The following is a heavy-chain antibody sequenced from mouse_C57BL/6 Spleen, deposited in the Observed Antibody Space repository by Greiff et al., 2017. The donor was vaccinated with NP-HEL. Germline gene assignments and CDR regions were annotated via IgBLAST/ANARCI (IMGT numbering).Heavy chain of an antibody. D-gene: IGHD3-2*02. CDR3: AREDSSGYSLYYAMDY. J-gene: IGHJ4*01. Sequence: QVQLQQSGPELVKPGASVKISCKASGYSFTSYYIHWVKQRPGQGLEWIGWIYPGSGNTKYNEKFKGKATLTADTSSSTAYMQLSSLTSEDSAVYYCAREDSSGYSLYYAMDYWGQGTSVTVSS. V-gene: IGHV1-66*01. CDR2: IYPGSGNT. CDR1: GYSFTSYY.